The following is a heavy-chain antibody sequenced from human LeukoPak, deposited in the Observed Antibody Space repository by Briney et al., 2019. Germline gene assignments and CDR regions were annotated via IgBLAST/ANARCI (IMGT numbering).Heavy chain of an antibody. CDR1: GFTFSSYG. V-gene: IGHV3-30*02. CDR3: AKDLYYYGSGSYLDY. Sequence: GGSLRLSCAASGFTFSSYGMHWVRQAPGKGLEWVAFIRYDGSNKYYADSVKGRFTISRDNSKNTLYLQMNSLRAEDTAVYYCAKDLYYYGSGSYLDYWGQGTLVTVSS. D-gene: IGHD3-10*01. CDR2: IRYDGSNK. J-gene: IGHJ4*02.